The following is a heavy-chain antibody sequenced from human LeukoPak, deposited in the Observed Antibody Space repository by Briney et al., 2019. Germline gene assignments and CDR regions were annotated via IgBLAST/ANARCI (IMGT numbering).Heavy chain of an antibody. CDR2: MNSNSGNT. J-gene: IGHJ4*02. D-gene: IGHD3-10*01. V-gene: IGHV1-8*01. CDR3: ARANYYGSGKKDLDY. CDR1: GYTFTTYD. Sequence: ASVKVSCKASGYTFTTYDISWVRQATGQGLEWMGWMNSNSGNTGYAQKFQGRVTRTRNTSMSTAYMELNSLRSEDTAVYYCARANYYGSGKKDLDYWGKGTLVTVSS.